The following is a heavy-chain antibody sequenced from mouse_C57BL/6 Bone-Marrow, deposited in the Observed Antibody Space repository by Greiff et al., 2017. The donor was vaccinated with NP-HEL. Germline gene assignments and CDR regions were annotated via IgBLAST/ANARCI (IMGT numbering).Heavy chain of an antibody. D-gene: IGHD2-4*01. CDR1: GFTFSDYY. J-gene: IGHJ1*03. Sequence: EVKVVESEGGLVQPGSSMKLSCTASGFTFSDYYMAWVRQVPEKGLEWVANINYDGSSTYYLDSLKSRFIISGDNAKNILYLQMSSLKSEDTATYYCARDQGDYDDWYFDVWGTGTTVTVSS. CDR2: INYDGSST. CDR3: ARDQGDYDDWYFDV. V-gene: IGHV5-16*01.